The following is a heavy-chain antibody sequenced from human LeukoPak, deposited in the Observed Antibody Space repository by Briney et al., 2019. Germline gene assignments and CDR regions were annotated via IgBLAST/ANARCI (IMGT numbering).Heavy chain of an antibody. J-gene: IGHJ4*02. D-gene: IGHD4-17*01. CDR2: IYYSGST. CDR1: GGSISSGDYY. Sequence: SQTLSLTCTVSGGSISSGDYYWSWIRHPPGKGLEWIGYIYYSGSTYYNPSLKSRVTISVDTSKNQFSLKLSSVTAADTAVYYCARVASTVTSPSFDYWGQGTLVTVSS. CDR3: ARVASTVTSPSFDY. V-gene: IGHV4-30-4*01.